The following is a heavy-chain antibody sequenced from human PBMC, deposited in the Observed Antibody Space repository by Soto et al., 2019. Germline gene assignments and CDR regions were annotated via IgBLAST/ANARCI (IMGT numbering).Heavy chain of an antibody. V-gene: IGHV3-48*01. D-gene: IGHD4-17*01. Sequence: GGSLRLSCAASGFTFSSYSMNWVRQAPGKGLEWVSYISSSSSTIYYADSVKGRFTISRDNAKNSLYLQMNSLRAEDTAVYYCARDRPVTTFDYWGQGTLVTVSS. J-gene: IGHJ4*02. CDR1: GFTFSSYS. CDR2: ISSSSSTI. CDR3: ARDRPVTTFDY.